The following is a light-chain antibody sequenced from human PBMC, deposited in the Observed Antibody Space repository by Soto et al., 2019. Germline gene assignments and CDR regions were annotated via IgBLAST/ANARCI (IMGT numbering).Light chain of an antibody. CDR2: DAS. V-gene: IGKV1-5*01. CDR3: QQYDNYKPLT. Sequence: IQMSQSPYSLSAAVGDRVTIACRASQSISSWLAWYQQKPGKAPKLLIFDASSLESGTPSRFSGRRSGTQFTLTINGLQPDDFATYYCQQYDNYKPLTFGGGTKVDIK. CDR1: QSISSW. J-gene: IGKJ4*01.